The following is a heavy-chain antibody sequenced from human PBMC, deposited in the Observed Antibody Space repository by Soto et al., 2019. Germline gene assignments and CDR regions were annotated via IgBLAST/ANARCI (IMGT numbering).Heavy chain of an antibody. CDR2: IYYST. D-gene: IGHD3-22*01. Sequence: SETLSLTCTVSGGSISSGGYYWSWIRQHPGKGLEWIGYIYYSTYYNPSLKSRVTISVDTSKNQFSLKLSSVTAADTAVYYCARTYYYDSSGYSYGMDVWGQGTTVTVSS. J-gene: IGHJ6*02. V-gene: IGHV4-31*03. CDR1: GGSISSGGYY. CDR3: ARTYYYDSSGYSYGMDV.